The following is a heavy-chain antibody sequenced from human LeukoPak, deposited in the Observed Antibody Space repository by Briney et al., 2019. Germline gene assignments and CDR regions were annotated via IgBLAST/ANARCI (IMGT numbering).Heavy chain of an antibody. J-gene: IGHJ4*02. CDR3: ARDLGSFDY. CDR1: GGSVTSGSYY. D-gene: IGHD6-19*01. V-gene: IGHV4-31*03. CDR2: ISYSGNT. Sequence: SETLSPTCTVSGGSVTSGSYYWSWIRQLPGKGLEWIGYISYSGNTYYNPSLKSRVTISRDASKNQFSLNLSSVTAADTAVYYCARDLGSFDYWGQGTLVTVSS.